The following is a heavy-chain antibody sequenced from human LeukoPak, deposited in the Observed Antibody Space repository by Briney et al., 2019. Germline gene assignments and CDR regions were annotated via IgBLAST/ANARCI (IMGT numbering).Heavy chain of an antibody. Sequence: SETLSLTCTVSGGSISSSSYYWGWIRQPPGKGLEWIGSIYYSGSTYYNPSLKSRVTISVDTSKNQFSLKLSSVTAAGTAVYYCASLNDYGDYGWGQGTLVTVSS. CDR1: GGSISSSSYY. J-gene: IGHJ4*02. CDR2: IYYSGST. CDR3: ASLNDYGDYG. D-gene: IGHD4-17*01. V-gene: IGHV4-39*01.